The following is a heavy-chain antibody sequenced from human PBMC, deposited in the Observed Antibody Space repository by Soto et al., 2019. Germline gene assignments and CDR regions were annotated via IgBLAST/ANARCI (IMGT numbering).Heavy chain of an antibody. D-gene: IGHD3-3*01. Sequence: PSETLSLTCSVSGGSVSNKTYYWSWIRQPPGKRLEWIGYVYYSGTTNYNPSLKSRVTISVDTSKNQFSLKLSSVTAADTAVYYCARAGDYDFWSGYSNDAFDIWGQGTMVTVSS. CDR3: ARAGDYDFWSGYSNDAFDI. CDR2: VYYSGTT. V-gene: IGHV4-61*01. CDR1: GGSVSNKTYY. J-gene: IGHJ3*02.